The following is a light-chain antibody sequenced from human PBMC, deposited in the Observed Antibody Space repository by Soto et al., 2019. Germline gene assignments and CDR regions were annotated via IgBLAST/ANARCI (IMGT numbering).Light chain of an antibody. Sequence: EIVLTQSPGTLSLSPGERATLSCRASQSVSSSYLGWYQQKLGQAPRLLIYGGSNRASGIPVRFGGSVSGTDFTLTITRLEPEDLAVYYCQQYGRSPITFGQGTRLEIK. V-gene: IGKV3-20*01. CDR3: QQYGRSPIT. CDR2: GGS. J-gene: IGKJ5*01. CDR1: QSVSSSY.